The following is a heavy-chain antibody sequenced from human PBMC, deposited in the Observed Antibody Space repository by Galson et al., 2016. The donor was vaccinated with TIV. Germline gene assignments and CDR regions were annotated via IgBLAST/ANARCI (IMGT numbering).Heavy chain of an antibody. J-gene: IGHJ4*02. Sequence: SLRLSCAASGFTFSSYAMSWVRRTPGKGLEWVSTFSGSPATTYYADSVKGRFTISRDNSKNTLYLQMNSLRAEDTAQYYCAKGTLATCRGVRCYYFDSWGQGTLVTVSS. CDR1: GFTFSSYA. V-gene: IGHV3-23*01. D-gene: IGHD2-15*01. CDR3: AKGTLATCRGVRCYYFDS. CDR2: FSGSPATT.